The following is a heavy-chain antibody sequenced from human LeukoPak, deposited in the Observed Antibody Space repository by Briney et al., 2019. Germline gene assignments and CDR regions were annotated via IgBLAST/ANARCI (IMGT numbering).Heavy chain of an antibody. Sequence: GGSLRLSCAACGLTFSSYDMHWVRQATGKGLEWVSAIGTAGDTYYPGSVKGQFTISRENAKNSSYLQMNSLKEPDRRVHGCASWGDSGSPTNPWFDPWGQGTLVTVSS. CDR2: IGTAGDT. CDR1: GLTFSSYD. J-gene: IGHJ5*02. D-gene: IGHD1-26*01. CDR3: ASWGDSGSPTNPWFDP. V-gene: IGHV3-13*03.